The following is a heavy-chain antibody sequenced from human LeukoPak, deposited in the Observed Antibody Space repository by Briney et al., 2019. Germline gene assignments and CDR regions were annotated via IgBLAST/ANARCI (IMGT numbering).Heavy chain of an antibody. V-gene: IGHV1-18*01. D-gene: IGHD2-15*01. CDR2: ISGDKGPT. CDR3: ARGGYSDF. J-gene: IGHJ4*02. Sequence: ASVKGSCKASGYPFANFAISWVRQARGQGLEWVGWISGDKGPTYYAQKLQDRVTLTTDTSTSTAYMELTNLRSDDTAVYYCARGGYSDFWGQGTLVTVSS. CDR1: GYPFANFA.